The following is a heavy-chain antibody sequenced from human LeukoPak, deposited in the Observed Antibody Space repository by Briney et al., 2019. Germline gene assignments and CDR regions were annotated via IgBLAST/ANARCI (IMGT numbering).Heavy chain of an antibody. D-gene: IGHD2-2*01. Sequence: SVKVSCKASGGTFSSYAISWVRQAPGQGLEWMGGIIAIFGTANYAQKFQGRVTITAAESTSTAYMALTSPTPEDTAVYNCARDVTGVVPAAAMGGGYYYYGMDVWGKGTTVTVSS. CDR3: ARDVTGVVPAAAMGGGYYYYGMDV. CDR1: GGTFSSYA. V-gene: IGHV1-69*01. CDR2: IIAIFGTA. J-gene: IGHJ6*04.